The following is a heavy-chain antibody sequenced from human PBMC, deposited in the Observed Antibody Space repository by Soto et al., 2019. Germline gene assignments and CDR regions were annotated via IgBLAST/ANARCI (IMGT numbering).Heavy chain of an antibody. D-gene: IGHD2-15*01. J-gene: IGHJ6*01. V-gene: IGHV1-18*01. CDR2: ISTYNGDT. CDR1: GYTFSTSG. CDR3: ARAGAAPYYYY. Sequence: QVQLVQSGAEVRKPGASVKVSCKASGYTFSTSGMSWLRQAPGQGLEWMGWISTYNGDTNDAPKFQDRVTMTSDTSTSTVYMELRGLRSDDTAVYYCARAGAAPYYYY.